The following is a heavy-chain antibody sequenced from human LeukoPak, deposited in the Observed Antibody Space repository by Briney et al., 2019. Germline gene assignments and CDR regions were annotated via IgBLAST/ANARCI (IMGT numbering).Heavy chain of an antibody. D-gene: IGHD3-22*01. CDR2: INHSGST. Sequence: SETLSLTCAVYGGSFSGYYWSWIRQPPGKGLEWIGEINHSGSTNYNPSLKSRVTISVDTSKNQFSLKLSSVTAADTAVYYCARIRDSSGYYYDWFDPWGQGTLVTVSS. CDR3: ARIRDSSGYYYDWFDP. CDR1: GGSFSGYY. V-gene: IGHV4-34*01. J-gene: IGHJ5*02.